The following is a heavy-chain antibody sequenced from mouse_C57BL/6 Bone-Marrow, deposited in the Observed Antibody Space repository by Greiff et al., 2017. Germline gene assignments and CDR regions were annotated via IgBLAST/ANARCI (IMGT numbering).Heavy chain of an antibody. Sequence: QVQLQQSGAELVKPGASVKLSCKASGYTFTSYWMHWVKQRPGQGLEWIGMIHPNSGSTNYNEKFKSKATLTVDKSSSTADMQLSSLTSEDSAVYYCARDGFYGSSFFDDWGQGTTLTVSS. CDR3: ARDGFYGSSFFDD. V-gene: IGHV1-64*01. CDR1: GYTFTSYW. J-gene: IGHJ2*01. D-gene: IGHD1-1*01. CDR2: IHPNSGST.